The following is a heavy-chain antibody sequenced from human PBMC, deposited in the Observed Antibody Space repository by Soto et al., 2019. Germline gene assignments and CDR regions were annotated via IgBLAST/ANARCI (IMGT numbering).Heavy chain of an antibody. CDR2: ISSSSSYI. Sequence: GGSLRLSCAASGFTFSSYSMNWVRQAPGKGLEWVSSISSSSSYIYYADSVKGRFTICRDNAKNSLYLQMNSLRAEDTAVYYCARDLVAGAVAGTRWFDPWGQGTLVTVSS. J-gene: IGHJ5*02. CDR1: GFTFSSYS. D-gene: IGHD6-19*01. V-gene: IGHV3-21*01. CDR3: ARDLVAGAVAGTRWFDP.